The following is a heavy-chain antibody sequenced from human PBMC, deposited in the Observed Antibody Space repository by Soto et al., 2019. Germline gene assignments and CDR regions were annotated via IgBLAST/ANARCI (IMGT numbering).Heavy chain of an antibody. Sequence: ASVKVSCKASGYTFTGYYMHWVRQAPVQVLEWMGWINPNSGGTNYAQKFQGRVTMTRDTSISTAYMELSRLRSDDTAVYYCARAGDNYYDSSGYPGLAFDIWGQGTMVTV. V-gene: IGHV1-2*02. J-gene: IGHJ3*02. CDR3: ARAGDNYYDSSGYPGLAFDI. D-gene: IGHD3-22*01. CDR2: INPNSGGT. CDR1: GYTFTGYY.